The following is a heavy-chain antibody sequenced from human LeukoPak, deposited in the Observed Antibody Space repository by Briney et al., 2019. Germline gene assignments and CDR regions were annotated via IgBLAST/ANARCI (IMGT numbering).Heavy chain of an antibody. CDR3: ARVYTVLRFLEWLLYNYYGMDV. V-gene: IGHV3-23*01. D-gene: IGHD3-3*01. J-gene: IGHJ6*02. Sequence: TGGSLRLSCAASGFTFSSYAMSWVRQAPGKGLEWVSAISGSGGSTYYADSVKGRFTISRDNSKNTLYLQMNSLRAEDTAVYYCARVYTVLRFLEWLLYNYYGMDVWGQGTTVTVSS. CDR1: GFTFSSYA. CDR2: ISGSGGST.